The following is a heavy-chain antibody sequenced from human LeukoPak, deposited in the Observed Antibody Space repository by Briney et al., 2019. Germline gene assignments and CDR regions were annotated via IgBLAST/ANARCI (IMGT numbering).Heavy chain of an antibody. J-gene: IGHJ4*02. Sequence: GGSLRLSRSASGFTFNRFYLHWVRQAPGKGLEFVSHISSNGATTYYADSVKGRFTISRDNSKNTLYLQMSSLRADDTTVYYCVKDRSIAAPNNDFFDSWGQGALVTVSS. CDR2: ISSNGATT. CDR3: VKDRSIAAPNNDFFDS. V-gene: IGHV3-64D*06. CDR1: GFTFNRFY. D-gene: IGHD6-6*01.